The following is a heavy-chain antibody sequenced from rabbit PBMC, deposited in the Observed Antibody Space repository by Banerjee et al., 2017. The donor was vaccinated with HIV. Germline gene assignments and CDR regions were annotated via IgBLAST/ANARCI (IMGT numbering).Heavy chain of an antibody. CDR2: IGPGSGGP. J-gene: IGHJ3*01. CDR3: ASTDSGDNSCYPF. D-gene: IGHD1-1*01. CDR1: GIDFSNYYH. V-gene: IGHV1S45*01. Sequence: QQQLEESGGGLVKPGGTLTLTCTASGIDFSNYYHMCWVRQAPGKGLEWIGCIGPGSGGPYYATWAKGRFTISKTSSTAGTLQMPSLTAADTATYFCASTDSGDNSCYPFWGPGTLVTVS.